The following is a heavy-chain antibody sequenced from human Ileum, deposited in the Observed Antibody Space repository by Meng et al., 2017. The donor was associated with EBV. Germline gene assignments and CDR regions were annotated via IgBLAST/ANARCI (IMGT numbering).Heavy chain of an antibody. V-gene: IGHV4-28*07. CDR3: AINVPGTNAYND. J-gene: IGHJ4*02. CDR1: VYSKCCSSL. CDR2: ICYSGRT. D-gene: IGHD2-8*01. Sequence: QVERKEWSPDTVKLTDTLSFTSAVSVYSKCCSSLMSWGWKAPGKRLKCSGYICYSGRTSYNTSLKSRVTMSVYTSKNQFSLNLNSVTAVDTAVYYCAINVPGTNAYNDWGQGTLVTVSS.